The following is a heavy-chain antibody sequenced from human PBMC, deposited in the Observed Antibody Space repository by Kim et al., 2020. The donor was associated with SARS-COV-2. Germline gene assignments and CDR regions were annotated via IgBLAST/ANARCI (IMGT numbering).Heavy chain of an antibody. CDR1: GFTFSSYG. CDR3: AKDRRGGSRPGRTYLDY. D-gene: IGHD2-15*01. Sequence: GGSLRLSCAASGFTFSSYGMHWVRQAPGKGLEWVAVISYDGSNKYYADSVKGRFTISRDNSKNTLYLQMNSLRAEDTAVYYCAKDRRGGSRPGRTYLDY. J-gene: IGHJ4*01. CDR2: ISYDGSNK. V-gene: IGHV3-30*18.